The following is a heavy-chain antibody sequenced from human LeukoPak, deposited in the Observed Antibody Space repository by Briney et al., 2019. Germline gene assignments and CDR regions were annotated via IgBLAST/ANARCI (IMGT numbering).Heavy chain of an antibody. CDR1: GFTFSSYE. V-gene: IGHV3-48*03. CDR3: AKSRHGQWLVLGGY. D-gene: IGHD6-19*01. Sequence: GGSLRLSCAASGFTFSSYEMNWVRQAPGKGLEWVSYISSSGSTIYYADSVKGRFTISRDNSKNTLFLQMNSLRAEDTAVYYCAKSRHGQWLVLGGYWGQGTLVTVSS. CDR2: ISSSGSTI. J-gene: IGHJ4*02.